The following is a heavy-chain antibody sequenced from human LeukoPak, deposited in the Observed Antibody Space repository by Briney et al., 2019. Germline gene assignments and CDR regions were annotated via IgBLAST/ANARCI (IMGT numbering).Heavy chain of an antibody. D-gene: IGHD6-19*01. CDR1: GGSISSYY. CDR3: ARHENPSWLGPFLSN. V-gene: IGHV4-59*08. CDR2: IYYSGST. Sequence: SETLSLTCTVSGGSISSYYWSWIRQPPGKGLEWIGYIYYSGSTNYNPSLKSRVTISVDTSKNQFSLKLSSVTAADTAVYYCARHENPSWLGPFLSNWGQGTLVTVSS. J-gene: IGHJ4*02.